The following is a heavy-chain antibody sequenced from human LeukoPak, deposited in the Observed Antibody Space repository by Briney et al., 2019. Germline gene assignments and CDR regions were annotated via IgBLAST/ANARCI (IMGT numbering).Heavy chain of an antibody. J-gene: IGHJ6*04. CDR1: GFTFSSYS. CDR2: ISSSSTYI. CDR3: ARLAAAGTRHYGMDV. V-gene: IGHV3-21*01. D-gene: IGHD6-13*01. Sequence: GGSLRLSCVASGFTFSSYSMNWVRQAPGKGLEWVSSISSSSTYIYYADSVKGRFTISRDNAKNSLYLQINSLRAEDTAVYYCARLAAAGTRHYGMDVWGKGTTVTVSS.